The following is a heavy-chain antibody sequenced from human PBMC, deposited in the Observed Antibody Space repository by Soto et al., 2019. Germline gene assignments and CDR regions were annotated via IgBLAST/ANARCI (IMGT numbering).Heavy chain of an antibody. V-gene: IGHV3-73*02. CDR3: NVKLGYYDFWSGYQQGWFDP. CDR1: GFTFSGSA. D-gene: IGHD3-3*01. Sequence: EVQLVESGGGLVQPGGSLKLSCAASGFTFSGSAMHWVRQASGKGLEWVGRIRSKANSYATAYAASVKGRFTISRDDSKNTAYLQMNSLKTEDTAVYYCNVKLGYYDFWSGYQQGWFDPWGQGTLVTVSS. J-gene: IGHJ5*02. CDR2: IRSKANSYAT.